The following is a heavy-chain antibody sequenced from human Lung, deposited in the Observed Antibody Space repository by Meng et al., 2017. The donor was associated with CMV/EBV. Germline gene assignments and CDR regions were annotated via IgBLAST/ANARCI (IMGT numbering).Heavy chain of an antibody. J-gene: IGHJ6*02. CDR3: ARDRGGSYDDDYYYYVMDV. CDR1: GFTFSSYS. V-gene: IGHV3-21*01. Sequence: GESLKISCAASGFTFSSYSMNWVRQAPGKGLEWVSSISSSSSYIYYADSVKGRFTISRDNAKNSLYLQMNSLRAEDTAVYYCARDRGGSYDDDYYYYVMDVWGQGTTVTVSS. D-gene: IGHD1-26*01. CDR2: ISSSSSYI.